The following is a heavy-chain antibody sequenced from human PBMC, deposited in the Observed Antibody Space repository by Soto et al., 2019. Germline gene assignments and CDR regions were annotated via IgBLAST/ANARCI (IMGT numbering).Heavy chain of an antibody. J-gene: IGHJ4*02. V-gene: IGHV3-23*01. CDR1: GFTFSSYA. CDR2: ISGSGGST. CDR3: AKTSTPMITFGGVIVINYFDY. Sequence: GGSLRLSCAASGFTFSSYAMSWVRQAPGKGLEWVSAISGSGGSTYYADSVKGRFTISRDNSKNTLYLQMNSLRAEDTAVYYCAKTSTPMITFGGVIVINYFDYWGQGTLVTVSS. D-gene: IGHD3-16*02.